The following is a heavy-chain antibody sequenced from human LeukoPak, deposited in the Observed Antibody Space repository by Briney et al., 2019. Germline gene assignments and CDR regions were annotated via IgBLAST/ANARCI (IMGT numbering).Heavy chain of an antibody. J-gene: IGHJ6*02. D-gene: IGHD6-13*01. V-gene: IGHV4-59*01. CDR1: GGSISSYY. CDR2: IYYSGST. Sequence: SETLSLTCTVSGGSISSYYWSWIRQPPGKGLEWIGYIYYSGSTNYNPSLKSRVTISVDTSKNQFSLKLSSATAADTAVYYCARDRAEPGYSSSWQPYYYYYGMDVWGQGTTVTVSS. CDR3: ARDRAEPGYSSSWQPYYYYYGMDV.